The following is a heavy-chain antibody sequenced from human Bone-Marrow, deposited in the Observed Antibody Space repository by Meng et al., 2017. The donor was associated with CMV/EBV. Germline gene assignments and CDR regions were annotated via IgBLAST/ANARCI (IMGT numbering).Heavy chain of an antibody. CDR2: ISAYNGNT. CDR3: ARDFTGLLAAAVSTEYFQH. CDR1: GYTFTSYG. V-gene: IGHV1-18*01. J-gene: IGHJ1*01. Sequence: ASVKGSCKASGYTFTSYGISWVRQAPGQGLEWMGWISAYNGNTNYAQKLQGRVTMTTDTSTSTAYMELRSLRSDDTAVYYCARDFTGLLAAAVSTEYFQHWGQGTLVTVSS. D-gene: IGHD6-13*01.